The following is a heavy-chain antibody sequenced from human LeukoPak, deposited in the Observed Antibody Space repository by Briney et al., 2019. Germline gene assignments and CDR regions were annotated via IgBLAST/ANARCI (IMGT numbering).Heavy chain of an antibody. CDR3: ARVYLGSYYDSMGVDY. CDR1: GYTFTSYD. V-gene: IGHV1-2*02. Sequence: ASVKVSCKASGYTFTSYDINWVRQAPGQGLEWMGWINPNSGGTNYAQKFQGRVTMTRDTSISTAYMELSRLRSDDTAVYYCARVYLGSYYDSMGVDYWGQGTLVTVSS. J-gene: IGHJ4*02. CDR2: INPNSGGT. D-gene: IGHD1-26*01.